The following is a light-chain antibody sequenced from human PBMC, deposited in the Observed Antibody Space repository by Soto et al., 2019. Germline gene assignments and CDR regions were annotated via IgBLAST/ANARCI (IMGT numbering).Light chain of an antibody. CDR1: SSDVGGYNY. CDR3: SSYAGSTLYV. V-gene: IGLV2-8*01. CDR2: EVS. Sequence: QSVLTQPPSASGSPGQSVTISCTGTSSDVGGYNYVSWYQQHPGKAPKLMIYEVSERPSGVPVRFSGSKSGNTASLTVSGLQAEDEADYYCSSYAGSTLYVFGTGTKVTVL. J-gene: IGLJ1*01.